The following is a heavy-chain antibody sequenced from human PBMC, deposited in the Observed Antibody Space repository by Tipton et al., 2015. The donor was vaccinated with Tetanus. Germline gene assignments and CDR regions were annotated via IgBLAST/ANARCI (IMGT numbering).Heavy chain of an antibody. J-gene: IGHJ6*02. CDR2: MNPNSGNT. Sequence: QLVQSGAEVKKPGASVKVSCKASGYTFTSYDINWVRQATGQGLEWMGWMNPNSGNTGYAQKFQGRVTMTRNTSISTAYMELSSLRSEDTAVYYCARVFRVVGATVGRSYYYGMDVWGQGTTVTVSS. CDR1: GYTFTSYD. V-gene: IGHV1-8*01. D-gene: IGHD1-26*01. CDR3: ARVFRVVGATVGRSYYYGMDV.